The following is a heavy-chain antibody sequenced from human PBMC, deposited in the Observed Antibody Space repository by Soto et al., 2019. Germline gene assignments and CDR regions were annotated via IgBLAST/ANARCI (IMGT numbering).Heavy chain of an antibody. J-gene: IGHJ4*02. D-gene: IGHD2-15*01. Sequence: EVQLLESGGGLEQPGGSLRLSCAASGFTFSSYAMTLVRQAPGKGLECVSVITASGDATAYADSVKGRFTMSRDNSKITVFVQKNSLRVEDTAVYYCATGTLRWCSGATCYPFDSWGQGTLVTVSS. CDR3: ATGTLRWCSGATCYPFDS. V-gene: IGHV3-23*01. CDR2: ITASGDAT. CDR1: GFTFSSYA.